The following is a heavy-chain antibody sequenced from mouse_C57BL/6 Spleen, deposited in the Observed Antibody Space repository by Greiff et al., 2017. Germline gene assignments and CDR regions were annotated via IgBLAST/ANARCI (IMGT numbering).Heavy chain of an antibody. CDR3: AREITKYYYAMDY. J-gene: IGHJ4*01. Sequence: EVQRVESGGGLVKPGGSLTLSCAASGFTFSDYGMHWVRQAPEKGLEWVAYISSGSSTIYYADTVKGRFTISRDNAKNTLFLQMTSLRSEDTAMYYCAREITKYYYAMDYWGQGTSVTVSS. D-gene: IGHD2-4*01. CDR1: GFTFSDYG. V-gene: IGHV5-17*01. CDR2: ISSGSSTI.